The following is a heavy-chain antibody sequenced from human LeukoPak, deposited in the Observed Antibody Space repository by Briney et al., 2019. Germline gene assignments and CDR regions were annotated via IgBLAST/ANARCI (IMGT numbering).Heavy chain of an antibody. CDR3: AKDLGRYRNNYFDY. CDR2: INPNSGGT. CDR1: GYTFIGYY. J-gene: IGHJ4*02. D-gene: IGHD1-26*01. Sequence: ASVKVSCKASGYTFIGYYMHWVRQAPGQGLEWMGWINPNSGGTNYAQKFQGRVTMTRDRSISTAYMELSRLRSDDTAVYYCAKDLGRYRNNYFDYWGQGTLVTVSS. V-gene: IGHV1-2*02.